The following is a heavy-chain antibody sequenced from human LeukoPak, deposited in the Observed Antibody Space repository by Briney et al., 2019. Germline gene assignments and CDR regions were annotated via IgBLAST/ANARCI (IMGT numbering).Heavy chain of an antibody. Sequence: GESLKISCRGSGYSFTSYWIGWVRQMPGKGLEWMGIICPGDSDTRYSPSFQGQVTISADKSISTAYLQWSSLKASDTAVYYCAGHIGSKSSGKYYFDYWGQGTLVTVSS. J-gene: IGHJ4*02. CDR1: GYSFTSYW. CDR3: AGHIGSKSSGKYYFDY. CDR2: ICPGDSDT. D-gene: IGHD6-19*01. V-gene: IGHV5-51*01.